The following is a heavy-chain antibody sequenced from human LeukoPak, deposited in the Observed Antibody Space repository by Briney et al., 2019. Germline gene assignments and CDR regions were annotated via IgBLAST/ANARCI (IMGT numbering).Heavy chain of an antibody. CDR1: GGSISSSSYY. V-gene: IGHV4-39*01. CDR3: ARLPQEDAFDI. CDR2: IYYSGST. J-gene: IGHJ3*02. Sequence: SETLSLTCTVSGGSISSSSYYWGWIRQPPGKGLEWIGSIYYSGSTYYNPSLKSRVTISVDTSKNQFSLKLSSVTAADTAAYYCARLPQEDAFDIWGQGTMVTVSS.